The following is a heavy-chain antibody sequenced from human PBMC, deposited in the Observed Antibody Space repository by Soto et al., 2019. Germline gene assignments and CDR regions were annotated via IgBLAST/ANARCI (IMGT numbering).Heavy chain of an antibody. V-gene: IGHV2-5*02. Sequence: QITLKESGPTLVKPTQTLTLTCTFSGFSLSTSGIGVGWIRQPPGTALEWLALIYWDDDKRYSPSLKSRLTITKDTSKNQVVLTVTNMDPVDTATYYCAHRLSRTPASGSGSWGPYYFDYWGQGTLVTVSS. D-gene: IGHD3-10*01. CDR1: GFSLSTSGIG. J-gene: IGHJ4*02. CDR3: AHRLSRTPASGSGSWGPYYFDY. CDR2: IYWDDDK.